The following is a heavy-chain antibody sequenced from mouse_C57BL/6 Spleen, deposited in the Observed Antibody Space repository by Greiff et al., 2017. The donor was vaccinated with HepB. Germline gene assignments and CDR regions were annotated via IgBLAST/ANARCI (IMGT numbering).Heavy chain of an antibody. J-gene: IGHJ2*01. D-gene: IGHD2-5*01. Sequence: VKLQESGAELARPGASVKMSCKASGYTFTSYTMHWVKQRPGQGLEWIGYINPSSGYTKYNQKFKDKATLTADKSSSTAYMQLSSLTSEDSAVYYCAAYYSNVDYWGQGTTLTVSS. CDR1: GYTFTSYT. V-gene: IGHV1-4*01. CDR2: INPSSGYT. CDR3: AAYYSNVDY.